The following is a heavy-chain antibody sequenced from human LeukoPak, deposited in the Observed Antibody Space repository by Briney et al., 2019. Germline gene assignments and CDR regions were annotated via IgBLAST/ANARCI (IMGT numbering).Heavy chain of an antibody. D-gene: IGHD5-12*01. V-gene: IGHV3-74*01. CDR2: INSDGNST. CDR1: GFTFSSYW. J-gene: IGHJ4*02. CDR3: ASLYSGYERKPDY. Sequence: GGSLRLSCAASGFTFSSYWMHWVRQAPGKGLMWVSRINSDGNSTSYADSVKGRFIISRDSAKNTLYLQMNSLRAEDTALYYCASLYSGYERKPDYWGQGTLVTVSS.